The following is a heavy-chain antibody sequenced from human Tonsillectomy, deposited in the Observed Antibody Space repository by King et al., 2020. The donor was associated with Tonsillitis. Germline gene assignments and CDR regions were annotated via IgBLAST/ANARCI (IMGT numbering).Heavy chain of an antibody. CDR2: INHSGST. Sequence: VQLQQWGAGLLKPSETLSLTCAVYGGSFSGYNWSWIRQPPGKGLEWIGEINHSGSTNYNPSLKSRVTISVDTSKNQFSLKLSSVTAADTAVYCCARDAVEYYGMAVWGQGTTVTVSS. CDR1: GGSFSGYN. V-gene: IGHV4-34*01. CDR3: ARDAVEYYGMAV. D-gene: IGHD6-19*01. J-gene: IGHJ6*02.